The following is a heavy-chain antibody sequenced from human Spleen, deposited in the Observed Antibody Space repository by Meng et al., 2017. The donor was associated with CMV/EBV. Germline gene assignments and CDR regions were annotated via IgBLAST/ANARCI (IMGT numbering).Heavy chain of an antibody. V-gene: IGHV4-30-4*08. J-gene: IGHJ4*02. CDR2: IYYSGST. Sequence: QVPLQESAPGLVKPSQTLSLTCTVYGGSISSGDYSWSWLRQPPGKGLEWIGYIYYSGSTYYNPSLKSRVTISVDTSKNQFSLKLSSVTAADTDLYYCARDRGGLDYWGQGTLVTVSS. CDR3: ARDRGGLDY. D-gene: IGHD2-15*01. CDR1: GGSISSGDYS.